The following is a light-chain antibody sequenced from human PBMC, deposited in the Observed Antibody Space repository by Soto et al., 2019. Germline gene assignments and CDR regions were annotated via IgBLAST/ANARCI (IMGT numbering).Light chain of an antibody. CDR1: QGIRND. V-gene: IGKV1-6*01. J-gene: IGKJ4*01. CDR3: LQDYNYPLT. CDR2: AAS. Sequence: AIRMTQSPSSFSASTGDRVTITCRASQGIRNDLGWYQQKPGKAPKLLIYAASSLQSGVPSRFSGSGSGTDFTLTISSLQPEDFATYYCLQDYNYPLTFGGGTKVDIK.